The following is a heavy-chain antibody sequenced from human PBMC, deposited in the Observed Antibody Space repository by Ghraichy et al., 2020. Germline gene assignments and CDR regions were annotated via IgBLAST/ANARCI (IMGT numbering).Heavy chain of an antibody. Sequence: SETLSLTCTVSGYSISSGYYWGWIRQPPGKGLEWIGSIYHSGSTYYNPSLKSRVTISVDTSKNQFSLKLSSVTAADTAVYYCARADGDIVATISGQAFDIWGQGTMVTVSS. V-gene: IGHV4-38-2*02. CDR3: ARADGDIVATISGQAFDI. CDR1: GYSISSGYY. CDR2: IYHSGST. J-gene: IGHJ3*02. D-gene: IGHD5-12*01.